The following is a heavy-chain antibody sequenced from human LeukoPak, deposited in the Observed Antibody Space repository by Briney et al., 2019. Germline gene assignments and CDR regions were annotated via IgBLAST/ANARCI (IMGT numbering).Heavy chain of an antibody. V-gene: IGHV3-53*01. CDR3: AGQDCSSTSCYSLGV. CDR2: IYSGGST. D-gene: IGHD2-2*01. Sequence: GGSLRLSCAASGFTVSSNYINWVRQAPGKGLEWVSAIYSGGSTYYPDSVKGRFTISRDNSKNTLYLQMNSLRAEDTAVYYCAGQDCSSTSCYSLGVWGQGTTVTVSS. CDR1: GFTVSSNY. J-gene: IGHJ6*02.